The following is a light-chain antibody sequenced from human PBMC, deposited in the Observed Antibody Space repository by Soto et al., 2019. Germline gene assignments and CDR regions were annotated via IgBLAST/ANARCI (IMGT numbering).Light chain of an antibody. Sequence: QSVLTQPASVSGSPGQSITISCTGTSSDVGGYNYVSWYQQHPGKAPKLIIYDVSNRPSGISNRFSGSESDNTASLTISGLQAEDEADYYCTSYTSSSTLVLFGGGTKLTVL. J-gene: IGLJ2*01. CDR2: DVS. CDR3: TSYTSSSTLVL. V-gene: IGLV2-14*01. CDR1: SSDVGGYNY.